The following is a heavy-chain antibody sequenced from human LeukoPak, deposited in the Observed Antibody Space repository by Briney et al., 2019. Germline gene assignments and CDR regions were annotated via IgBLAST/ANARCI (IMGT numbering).Heavy chain of an antibody. CDR2: IIPIFGTA. V-gene: IGHV1-69*05. CDR3: ASRYSSGWYEDY. CDR1: GGTFSSYA. J-gene: IGHJ4*02. Sequence: SVKVSCKTSGGTFSSYAISWVRHAPGQGLEWMGRIIPIFGTANYAQKFQGRVTITTDESTSTAYMELSSLRSEDTAVYYCASRYSSGWYEDYWGQGTLVTVSS. D-gene: IGHD6-19*01.